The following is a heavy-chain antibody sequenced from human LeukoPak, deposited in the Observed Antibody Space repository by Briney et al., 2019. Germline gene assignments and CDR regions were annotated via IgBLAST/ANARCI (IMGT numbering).Heavy chain of an antibody. J-gene: IGHJ4*02. CDR3: ARHRTAPRGFGNFDC. Sequence: PSETLSLTCTVSGGSISSYYWSWIRQPPGKGLEWIGYIYYSGSTNYNPSRKSRVTISVDTSKNQFSLKLSSVTAADTAVYYCARHRTAPRGFGNFDCWGQGTLVTVSS. CDR1: GGSISSYY. CDR2: IYYSGST. V-gene: IGHV4-59*08. D-gene: IGHD3-3*01.